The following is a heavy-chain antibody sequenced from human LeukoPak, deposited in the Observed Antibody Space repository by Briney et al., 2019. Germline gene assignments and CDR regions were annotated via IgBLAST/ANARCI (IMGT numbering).Heavy chain of an antibody. Sequence: PGGSLRLSCAATGFTFSSYAMSWVRQAPGKGLEWVSSISSSSSYIYYADSVKGRFTISRDNAKNSLYLQMNSLRAEDTAVYYCARDYYDSSAWGYWGQGTLVTVSS. V-gene: IGHV3-21*01. CDR3: ARDYYDSSAWGY. CDR2: ISSSSSYI. J-gene: IGHJ4*02. D-gene: IGHD3-22*01. CDR1: GFTFSSYA.